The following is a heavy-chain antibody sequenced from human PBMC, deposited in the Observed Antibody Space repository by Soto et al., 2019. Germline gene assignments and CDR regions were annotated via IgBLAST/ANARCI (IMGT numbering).Heavy chain of an antibody. D-gene: IGHD2-15*01. CDR1: GYTFTSYA. J-gene: IGHJ4*02. V-gene: IGHV1-3*01. Sequence: ASVKVSYKASGYTFTSYAMHWVRQAPGQRLEWMGWINAGNGNTKYSQKFQGRVTITRDTSASTAYMELSSLRSEDTAVYYCARDGSVFCSGGSCYVYWGQGTLVTVSS. CDR3: ARDGSVFCSGGSCYVY. CDR2: INAGNGNT.